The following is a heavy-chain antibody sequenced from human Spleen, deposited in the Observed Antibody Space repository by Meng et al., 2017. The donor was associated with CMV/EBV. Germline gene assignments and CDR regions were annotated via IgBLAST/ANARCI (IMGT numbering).Heavy chain of an antibody. CDR2: INYNGYIT. D-gene: IGHD3-22*01. V-gene: IGHV3-48*03. Sequence: GESLKISCAASGFTFSRYAMHWVRQAPGKGLEWLSYINYNGYITYYADSVKGRFTISRDNAKNSLYLQMNSLRAEDTAVYYCAQGVIFDSWGQGTLVTVSS. J-gene: IGHJ4*02. CDR1: GFTFSRYA. CDR3: AQGVIFDS.